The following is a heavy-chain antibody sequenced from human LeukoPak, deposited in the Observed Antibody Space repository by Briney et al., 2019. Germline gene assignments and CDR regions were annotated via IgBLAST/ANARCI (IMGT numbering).Heavy chain of an antibody. J-gene: IGHJ4*02. V-gene: IGHV3-21*01. CDR2: ISSSSSYI. D-gene: IGHD4-17*01. CDR1: GFTFSSYS. CDR3: ASVRHYGDSADY. Sequence: GGSLRLSCADSGFTFSSYSMNWVRQAPGKGLEWVSSISSSSSYIYYAVSVKGRFTISRDNAKNSLYLQMNSLRAEDTAVYYCASVRHYGDSADYWGQGTLVTVSS.